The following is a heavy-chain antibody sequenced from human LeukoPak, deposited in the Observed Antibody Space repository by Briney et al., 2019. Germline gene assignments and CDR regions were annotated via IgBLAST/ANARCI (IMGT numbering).Heavy chain of an antibody. CDR3: AWAAARWETTTSFDY. D-gene: IGHD6-6*01. V-gene: IGHV3-11*01. CDR2: ISSSGNTI. Sequence: GGSLRLSCAVSGFTFSDYFMSWIRQAPGKGLEWVSYISSSGNTIFYADSVKGRFTISSDIAKNSLYLQMNSQREEDTAAYFCAWAAARWETTTSFDYWGQGTLVTVSS. J-gene: IGHJ4*02. CDR1: GFTFSDYF.